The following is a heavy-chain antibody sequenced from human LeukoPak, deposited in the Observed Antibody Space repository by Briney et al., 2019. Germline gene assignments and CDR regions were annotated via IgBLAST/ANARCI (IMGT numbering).Heavy chain of an antibody. J-gene: IGHJ4*02. D-gene: IGHD3-9*01. CDR1: SGSVSNSHYY. V-gene: IGHV4-39*07. Sequence: SETLSLTCTVSSGSVSNSHYYWAWVRQPPGKGLEWLGSIFYSGNTHYNPSLKSPVTISIDTSKNQLSLKVSSVTAADTAIYYCARDLSFDWFPYYFDYWGQGILVTVSS. CDR2: IFYSGNT. CDR3: ARDLSFDWFPYYFDY.